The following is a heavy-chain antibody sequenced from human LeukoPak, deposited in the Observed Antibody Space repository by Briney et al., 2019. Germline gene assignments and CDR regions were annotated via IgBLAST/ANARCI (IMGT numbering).Heavy chain of an antibody. Sequence: GGSLRLSCTASGFTFSGYAMSWVRQAPGKGLEWVSAISGSGGSTYYADSVKGRFTISRDNSKNTLYLQMNGLRAEDTAVYYCATNYSYGTGFDNWGQGTLVTVSS. D-gene: IGHD5-18*01. CDR1: GFTFSGYA. J-gene: IGHJ4*02. V-gene: IGHV3-23*01. CDR2: ISGSGGST. CDR3: ATNYSYGTGFDN.